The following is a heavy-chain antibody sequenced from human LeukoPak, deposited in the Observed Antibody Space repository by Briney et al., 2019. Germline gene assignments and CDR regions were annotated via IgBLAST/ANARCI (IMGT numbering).Heavy chain of an antibody. J-gene: IGHJ4*02. V-gene: IGHV4-30-4*08. CDR3: ARESMLNYYDSSGYYYSFDY. CDR1: GGSISSGSYY. D-gene: IGHD3-22*01. Sequence: PSETLSLTCTVSGGSISSGSYYWSWIRQPPGKGLEWIGYIYYSGSTYYNPSLKSRVTISVDTSKNQFSLKLSSVTAADTAVYYCARESMLNYYDSSGYYYSFDYWGQGTLVTVSS. CDR2: IYYSGST.